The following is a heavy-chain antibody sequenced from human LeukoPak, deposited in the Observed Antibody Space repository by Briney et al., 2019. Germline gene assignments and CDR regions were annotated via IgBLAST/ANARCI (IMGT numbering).Heavy chain of an antibody. Sequence: PGGSLRLSCAASGFTFSNAWMNWARQAPGKGLEWVGRIKSKTDGGTTDYAAPVKGRFTISRDDSKNTLYLQMNSLKTEDTAVYYCTTDQTTVVTRAVDYWGQGTLVTVSS. D-gene: IGHD4-23*01. CDR3: TTDQTTVVTRAVDY. J-gene: IGHJ4*02. V-gene: IGHV3-15*07. CDR2: IKSKTDGGTT. CDR1: GFTFSNAW.